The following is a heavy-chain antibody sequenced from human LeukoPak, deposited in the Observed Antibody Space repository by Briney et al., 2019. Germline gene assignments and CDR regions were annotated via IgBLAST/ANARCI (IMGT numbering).Heavy chain of an antibody. D-gene: IGHD6-19*01. Sequence: PGGSLRLSCAASGFTFSSYAMSWVRQAPGKGLEWVSAISATGGSTYYADSVKGRLTISRDNSKNTLYLQMNSLRAEDTAVYYCAKDEWGSGWYRDYWGQGTLVTVSS. J-gene: IGHJ4*02. CDR1: GFTFSSYA. V-gene: IGHV3-23*01. CDR3: AKDEWGSGWYRDY. CDR2: ISATGGST.